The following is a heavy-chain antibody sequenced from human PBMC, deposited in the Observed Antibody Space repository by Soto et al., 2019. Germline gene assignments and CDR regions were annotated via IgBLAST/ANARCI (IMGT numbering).Heavy chain of an antibody. J-gene: IGHJ4*02. Sequence: ASVKVACKACGYTFTSYGISWVRQAPGQGLEWMGWISAYNGHTNYAQKLQGRVTMTTDTSTSTAYMELRSLRSDDTAVYYGARDVSGYDSPYFDYWGQGTLVTVCS. CDR3: ARDVSGYDSPYFDY. V-gene: IGHV1-18*01. D-gene: IGHD5-12*01. CDR2: ISAYNGHT. CDR1: GYTFTSYG.